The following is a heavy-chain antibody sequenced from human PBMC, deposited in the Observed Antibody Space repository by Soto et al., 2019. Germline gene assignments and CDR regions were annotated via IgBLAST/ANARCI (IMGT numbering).Heavy chain of an antibody. CDR2: ISSSGSTI. CDR1: GFTFSSYE. J-gene: IGHJ3*02. CDR3: AREGNPAIAVAVFLDAFDI. D-gene: IGHD6-19*01. Sequence: EVQLVESGGGLVQPGGSLRLSCAASGFTFSSYEMNWVRQAPGKGLEWVSYISSSGSTIYYADSVKGRFTISRDNANNSLYLQMNSLRAEETAVYYCAREGNPAIAVAVFLDAFDIWGLGTMVTVSS. V-gene: IGHV3-48*03.